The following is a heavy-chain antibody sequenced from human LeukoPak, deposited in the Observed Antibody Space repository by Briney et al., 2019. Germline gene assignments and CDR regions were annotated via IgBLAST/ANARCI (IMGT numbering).Heavy chain of an antibody. CDR2: INPSGGST. J-gene: IGHJ4*02. CDR1: GYTFTSYY. V-gene: IGHV1-46*01. CDR3: ARALATD. Sequence: FVKVSCKASGYTFTSYYMHWMRQAPGQGLEWMGIINPSGGSTSYAQEFQGRVTMTRDKSTSTVYMELSSLRSEDTAVYYCARALATDWGQGTLVTVSS. D-gene: IGHD5-12*01.